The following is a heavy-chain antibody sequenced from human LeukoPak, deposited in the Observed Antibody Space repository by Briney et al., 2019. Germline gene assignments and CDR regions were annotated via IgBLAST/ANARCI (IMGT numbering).Heavy chain of an antibody. V-gene: IGHV3-11*01. J-gene: IGHJ6*02. Sequence: PGGSMRLSCAASGFTFSDYYMSWIRQAPGKGLEWVSYISSSGSTIFYADSVKGRFTISRDNDKNSLYLQMNSLRAEDTAVYYCASSCCSSTSCYGEGGTHYYYYGMDVWGQGTTVTVSS. D-gene: IGHD2-2*01. CDR2: ISSSGSTI. CDR1: GFTFSDYY. CDR3: ASSCCSSTSCYGEGGTHYYYYGMDV.